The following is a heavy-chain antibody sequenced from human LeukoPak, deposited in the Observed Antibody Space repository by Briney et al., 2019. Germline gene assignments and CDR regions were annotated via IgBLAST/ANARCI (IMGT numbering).Heavy chain of an antibody. D-gene: IGHD2-2*01. CDR1: GYSISSGYY. V-gene: IGHV4-38-2*02. CDR3: ASQQPYQQSHYFDY. J-gene: IGHJ4*02. Sequence: SETLSLTCTVSGYSISSGYYWGWIRQPPGKGLEGIGYIYYSGSTYYNPSLKSRVTISVDTSKNQFSLKLSSVTAADTAVYYCASQQPYQQSHYFDYWGQGTLVTVSS. CDR2: IYYSGST.